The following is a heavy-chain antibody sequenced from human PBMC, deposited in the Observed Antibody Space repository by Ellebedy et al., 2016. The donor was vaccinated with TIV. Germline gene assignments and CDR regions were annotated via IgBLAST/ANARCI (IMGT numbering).Heavy chain of an antibody. CDR1: GGSISSGDYY. J-gene: IGHJ4*02. Sequence: MPSETLSLTCTVSGGSISSGDYYWSWIRQPPGKGLEWIGYIYYRWNTYHNPSLKSRVTISVDTSKNQFSLKLSSVTAADTAVYYCARGGDGYIHYWGQGTLVTVSS. V-gene: IGHV4-30-4*01. CDR3: ARGGDGYIHY. D-gene: IGHD5-24*01. CDR2: IYYRWNT.